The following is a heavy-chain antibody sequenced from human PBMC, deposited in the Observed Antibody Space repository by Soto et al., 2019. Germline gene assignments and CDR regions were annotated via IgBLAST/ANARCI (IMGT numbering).Heavy chain of an antibody. Sequence: QLQLQESGPGLVKPSETLSLTCTVSRGSISSGTNYWAGIRQPPGKGLEWIANSQYSGSTFSNPSLKSRVTILLDTSKNQCSLKLRSVTAADTAVYDCARHEAGGSFDSWGQGTLVTVSS. V-gene: IGHV4-39*01. CDR2: SQYSGST. D-gene: IGHD1-26*01. J-gene: IGHJ4*02. CDR3: ARHEAGGSFDS. CDR1: RGSISSGTNY.